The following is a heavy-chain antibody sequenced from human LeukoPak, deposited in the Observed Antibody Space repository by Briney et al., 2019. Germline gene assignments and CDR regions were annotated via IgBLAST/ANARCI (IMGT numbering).Heavy chain of an antibody. CDR1: GFTFSSYG. CDR3: AREMYDGFDI. J-gene: IGHJ3*02. CDR2: ISYDGSNK. Sequence: GGSLRLSCAASGFTFSSYGMHWVRQAPGKGLEWVAVISYDGSNKYYGDSVKGRFTISRDNSKNTLYLQMNSLRVEDTAVYYCAREMYDGFDIWGQGTMVTVSS. V-gene: IGHV3-30*03.